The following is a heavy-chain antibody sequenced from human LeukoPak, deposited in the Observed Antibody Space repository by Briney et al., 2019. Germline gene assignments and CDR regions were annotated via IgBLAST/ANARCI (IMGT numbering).Heavy chain of an antibody. CDR3: ARSASGYDA. J-gene: IGHJ5*02. V-gene: IGHV3-74*01. Sequence: PGGSLRLSCAASGFPFSGYWMHWVRQAPGKGLVWVSRIDDDGPGTTYADSVKGRFTISRDNAKNTLYLQMNSLRVEDTAVYYCARSASGYDAWGQGTLVTVSS. CDR2: IDDDGPGT. D-gene: IGHD5-12*01. CDR1: GFPFSGYW.